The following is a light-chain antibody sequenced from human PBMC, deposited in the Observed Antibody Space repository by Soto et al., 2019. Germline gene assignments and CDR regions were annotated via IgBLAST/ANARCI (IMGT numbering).Light chain of an antibody. V-gene: IGKV1-5*03. J-gene: IGKJ1*01. CDR3: QQYNSYSQWT. Sequence: DIQMTQSPSTLSASVGDRVTITCRASQSISSWLAWYQKKPVKAPKILIYKASSLASGVPSRFSGSGSGTECTLTISSPQPDDFATYYGQQYNSYSQWTFGQGTKVEIK. CDR2: KAS. CDR1: QSISSW.